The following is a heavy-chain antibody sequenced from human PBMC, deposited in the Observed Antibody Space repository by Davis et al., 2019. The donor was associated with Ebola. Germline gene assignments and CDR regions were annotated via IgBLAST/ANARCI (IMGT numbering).Heavy chain of an antibody. CDR1: GYTFIDHC. Sequence: ASVKVSCKASGYTFIDHCIHWVRLAPGQGLEWMGIINPSGGSTSYAQKFQGRVTMTRDTSTSTVYMELSSLRSEDTAMYYCAREAYSSGGFDYWGQGTLLTVSS. CDR3: AREAYSSGGFDY. V-gene: IGHV1-46*01. D-gene: IGHD6-19*01. J-gene: IGHJ4*02. CDR2: INPSGGST.